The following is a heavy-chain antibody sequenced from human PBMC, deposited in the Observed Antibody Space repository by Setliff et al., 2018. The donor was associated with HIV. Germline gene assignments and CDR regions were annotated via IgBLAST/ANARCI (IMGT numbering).Heavy chain of an antibody. Sequence: ASVKVSCKASGYTFISYYIHWVRQAPGQGLEWMGIINSSGYSTSYAQKFQGRVTMTRDTSTSTVYMELSSLTYEDTAIYYCASGFRATVPDYWGQGTLVTVSS. CDR3: ASGFRATVPDY. D-gene: IGHD4-17*01. CDR2: INSSGYST. V-gene: IGHV1-46*03. J-gene: IGHJ4*02. CDR1: GYTFISYY.